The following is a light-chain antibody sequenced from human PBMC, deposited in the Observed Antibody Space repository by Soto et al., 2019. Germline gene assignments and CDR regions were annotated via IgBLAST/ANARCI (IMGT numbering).Light chain of an antibody. J-gene: IGKJ3*01. CDR3: QKYNGAPPET. Sequence: DIQMTQSPSSLSATVGDRVTITCRASQDISNYLAWRQQKPGKVPKLLIYAASTLQPGVPSRFSGSGSGTDFTLTISSLQPEDVATYYCQKYNGAPPETFGPGTKVDIK. V-gene: IGKV1-27*01. CDR2: AAS. CDR1: QDISNY.